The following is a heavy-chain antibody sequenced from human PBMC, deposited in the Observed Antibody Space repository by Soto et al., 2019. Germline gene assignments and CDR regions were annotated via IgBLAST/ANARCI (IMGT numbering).Heavy chain of an antibody. V-gene: IGHV3-48*01. CDR1: GFTFSSYS. J-gene: IGHJ3*02. Sequence: PGGSLRLSCAASGFTFSSYSMNWVRQAPGKGLEWVSYISSSSSTIYYADSVKGRFTISRDNAKNSLYLQMNSLRAEDTAVYYCARVGGYGDYVSTRGDAFDIWGQGTMVTVSS. CDR2: ISSSSSTI. D-gene: IGHD4-17*01. CDR3: ARVGGYGDYVSTRGDAFDI.